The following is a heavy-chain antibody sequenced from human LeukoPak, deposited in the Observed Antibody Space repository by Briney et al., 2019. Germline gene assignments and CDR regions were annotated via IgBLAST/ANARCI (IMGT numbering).Heavy chain of an antibody. CDR3: ARDLKTNFWSGSHSP. CDR2: ISAYNGNT. Sequence: ASVKVSCKASGYTFTGYYMHWVRQAPGQGLEWMGWISAYNGNTNYAQKLQGRVTMTTDTSTSTAYMELRSLRSDDTAVYYCARDLKTNFWSGSHSPWGQGTLVTVSS. D-gene: IGHD3-3*01. V-gene: IGHV1-18*04. CDR1: GYTFTGYY. J-gene: IGHJ5*02.